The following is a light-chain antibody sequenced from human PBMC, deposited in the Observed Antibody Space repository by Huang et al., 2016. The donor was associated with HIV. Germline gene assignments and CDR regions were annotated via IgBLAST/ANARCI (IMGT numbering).Light chain of an antibody. CDR3: QQRSNWAPIT. CDR1: QRVSSY. J-gene: IGKJ4*01. V-gene: IGKV3-11*01. CDR2: DAS. Sequence: EIVLTQSPATLSLSPGERAPLSCRASQRVSSYLAWYQQKPGQAPRLLIYDASNSATGIPDRFSGSGSGTDCTLTISSLEPEDFAVYYCQQRSNWAPITFGGGTKVEIK.